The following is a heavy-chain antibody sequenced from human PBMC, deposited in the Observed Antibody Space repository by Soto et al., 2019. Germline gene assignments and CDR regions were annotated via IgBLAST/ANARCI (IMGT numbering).Heavy chain of an antibody. Sequence: ASVKVSCKASGYTFTSYVISWVRQAPGQGGAWMGWISAYNGNTNYAQKLQGRVTMTTDTSTSTAYMELRSLRSDDTAVYYCARDYYYDFWSGYPTGAFDIWGQGTMVTVSS. CDR1: GYTFTSYV. CDR3: ARDYYYDFWSGYPTGAFDI. J-gene: IGHJ3*02. V-gene: IGHV1-18*01. CDR2: ISAYNGNT. D-gene: IGHD3-3*01.